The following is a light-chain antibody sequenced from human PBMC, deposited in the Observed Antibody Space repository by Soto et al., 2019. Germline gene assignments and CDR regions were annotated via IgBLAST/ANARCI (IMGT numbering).Light chain of an antibody. V-gene: IGKV3-15*01. Sequence: EIVMTQSPATLSVSPGERATLSCRASQSVSSNLAWYQQKPGQAPRLLIYGASTRATGIPARLSGSGSGTEFTLTISILQSEDFEVYYCQQYNNWPGTFGQGTQVEIK. CDR1: QSVSSN. J-gene: IGKJ1*01. CDR3: QQYNNWPGT. CDR2: GAS.